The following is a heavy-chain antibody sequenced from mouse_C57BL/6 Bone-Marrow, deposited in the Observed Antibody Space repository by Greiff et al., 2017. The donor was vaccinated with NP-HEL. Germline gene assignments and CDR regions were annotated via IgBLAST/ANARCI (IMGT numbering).Heavy chain of an antibody. CDR1: GYTFTSYW. CDR2: INPSNGGT. CDR3: ARGGTVVATYWYFDV. V-gene: IGHV1-53*01. D-gene: IGHD1-1*01. Sequence: QVQLQQSGTELVKPGASVKLSCKASGYTFTSYWMHWVKQRPGQGLEWIGNINPSNGGTNYNEKFKSKATLTVDKSSSTAYMQLSSLTSEDSAVYYCARGGTVVATYWYFDVWGTGTTVTVSS. J-gene: IGHJ1*03.